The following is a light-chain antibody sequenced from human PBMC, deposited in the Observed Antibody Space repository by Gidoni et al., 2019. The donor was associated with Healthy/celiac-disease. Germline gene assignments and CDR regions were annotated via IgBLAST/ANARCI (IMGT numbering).Light chain of an antibody. CDR1: QSVSSN. CDR2: GAS. J-gene: IGKJ2*01. Sequence: EIVMTQSPATLSVSLGERATHSGRASQSVSSNLAWYQQKPGQAPRLLIYGASTRATGIPARFSGSGSGTEFTLTISSLQSEDFAVYYCQQYNNWQDTFGQGTKLEIK. CDR3: QQYNNWQDT. V-gene: IGKV3-15*01.